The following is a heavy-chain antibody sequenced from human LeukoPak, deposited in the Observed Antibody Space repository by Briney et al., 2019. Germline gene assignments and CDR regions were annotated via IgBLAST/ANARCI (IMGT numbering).Heavy chain of an antibody. Sequence: GGSLRLSCSASGFTFSSYAMHWVRQAPGKGLEYVSAISSNGGSTYYADSVKGRFTISRDNSKNTLYLQMSSLRAEDTAVYYCVNDRRSGYDSSGPNLPTWGQGTLVTVSS. CDR1: GFTFSSYA. CDR2: ISSNGGST. D-gene: IGHD3-22*01. CDR3: VNDRRSGYDSSGPNLPT. J-gene: IGHJ5*02. V-gene: IGHV3-64D*06.